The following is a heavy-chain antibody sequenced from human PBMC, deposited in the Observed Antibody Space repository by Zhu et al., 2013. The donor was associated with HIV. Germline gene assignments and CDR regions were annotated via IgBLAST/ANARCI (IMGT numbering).Heavy chain of an antibody. CDR3: ARGGALDL. V-gene: IGHV1-2*06. Sequence: QVQLVQSGAEVRKPGASVKVSCKASGYSFTGNYIHWVRQAPGQGLEWMGRINPNSGGTNYAQNFQGRVTMTRDTSITTAYMDLSRLTSDDSAVYYCARGGALDLWGQGTLVTVSS. J-gene: IGHJ5*02. CDR1: GYSFTGNY. CDR2: INPNSGGT.